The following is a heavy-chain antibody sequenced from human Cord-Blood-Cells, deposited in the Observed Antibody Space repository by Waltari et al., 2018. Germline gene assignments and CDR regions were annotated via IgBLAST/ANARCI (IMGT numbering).Heavy chain of an antibody. V-gene: IGHV1-3*01. D-gene: IGHD4-4*01. J-gene: IGHJ4*02. CDR2: INAGNGNT. Sequence: QVQLVQSGAEVQKPGASVKVACKAAGYTFTSYAMHWVRPAPGQRLEWMGWINAGNGNTKYSQKFQGRVTITRDTSASTAYMELSRLRSEDTAVYYCARGVSVTTYYFDYWGQGTLVTVSA. CDR3: ARGVSVTTYYFDY. CDR1: GYTFTSYA.